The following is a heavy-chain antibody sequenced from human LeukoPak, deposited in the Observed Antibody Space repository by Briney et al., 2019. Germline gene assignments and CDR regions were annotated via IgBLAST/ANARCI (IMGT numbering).Heavy chain of an antibody. Sequence: PSETLSLTCTVSGASISRGGYYWSWIRQPLGKGLEWIGYMYHTGGTYYNPSLKSRVTISVDRSKNQFSLRLDSVTAADTAVYYCARGLVRTSSGWYFDYGGQGTLVTVSS. D-gene: IGHD6-19*01. CDR3: ARGLVRTSSGWYFDY. J-gene: IGHJ4*02. CDR2: MYHTGGT. V-gene: IGHV4-30-2*01. CDR1: GASISRGGYY.